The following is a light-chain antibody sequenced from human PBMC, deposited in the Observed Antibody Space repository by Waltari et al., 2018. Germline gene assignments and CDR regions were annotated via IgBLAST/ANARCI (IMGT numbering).Light chain of an antibody. CDR2: TNN. Sequence: QSVLTQPPSASGTPGQRVTISCSGSSSNIVSNYVYWYQQLPGTAPKLLIYTNNQRPTGVTDRFSGSKSGTSASLAITGLRSEDEADYYCAAWDDSLRVVFGGGTKLTVL. CDR3: AAWDDSLRVV. CDR1: SSNIVSNY. J-gene: IGLJ2*01. V-gene: IGLV1-47*01.